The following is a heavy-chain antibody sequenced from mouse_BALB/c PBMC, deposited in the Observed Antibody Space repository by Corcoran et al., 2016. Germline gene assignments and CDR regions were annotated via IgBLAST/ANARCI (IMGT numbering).Heavy chain of an antibody. CDR3: ARRLAYYSLPMDY. J-gene: IGHJ4*01. D-gene: IGHD2-10*01. V-gene: IGHV9-1*02. Sequence: QIQLVQSGPELKKPGETVKISCKASGYTFTNYGMNWVKQAPGKGLKWMGWINTYTGEPTYADDFKGRFAFSLETSASTAYLQINNLKNEDMATYFCARRLAYYSLPMDYWGQGTSVTVSS. CDR2: INTYTGEP. CDR1: GYTFTNYG.